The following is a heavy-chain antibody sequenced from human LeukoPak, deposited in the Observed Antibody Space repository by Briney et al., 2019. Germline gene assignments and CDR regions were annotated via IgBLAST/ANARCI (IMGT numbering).Heavy chain of an antibody. CDR1: GLTFNNYW. Sequence: GGSLRISCVDSGLTFNNYWMSWVRQAPGKGLEWVSGINGSGGRTYYAVSVKGRFTISRDNSKNTLYLQMNSLRAEDTAIHYCAKDPFFDYWGQGTLVTVSS. J-gene: IGHJ4*02. CDR3: AKDPFFDY. CDR2: INGSGGRT. V-gene: IGHV3-23*01.